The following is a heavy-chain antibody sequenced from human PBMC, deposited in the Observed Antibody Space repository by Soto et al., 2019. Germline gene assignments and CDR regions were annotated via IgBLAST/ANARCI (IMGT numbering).Heavy chain of an antibody. CDR1: GGTFSSYG. CDR3: AKDLVDYYYGMDV. Sequence: PVGLLSLCCSAAGGTFSSYGMRWVRQAPGKGLEWVAVISYDGSNKYYADSVKGRFTISRDNSKNTLYLQMNSLRAEDTAVYYCAKDLVDYYYGMDVWGQGTTVTV. D-gene: IGHD2-8*02. J-gene: IGHJ6*02. CDR2: ISYDGSNK. V-gene: IGHV3-30*18.